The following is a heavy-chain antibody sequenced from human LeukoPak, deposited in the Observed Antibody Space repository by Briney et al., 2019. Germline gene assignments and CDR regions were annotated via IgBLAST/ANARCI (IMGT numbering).Heavy chain of an antibody. CDR3: ARYGLGDTFDI. J-gene: IGHJ3*02. V-gene: IGHV3-7*01. CDR1: GFTFSSYW. Sequence: GGSLRLSCAASGFTFSSYWMSWVRQAPGKGLEWMTSIKQDGSETRYVDSVKGRFTIYRDNTKTSLFLHKNSLRAEDTAVYYCARYGLGDTFDIWGQGTVVTVSS. D-gene: IGHD4-17*01. CDR2: IKQDGSET.